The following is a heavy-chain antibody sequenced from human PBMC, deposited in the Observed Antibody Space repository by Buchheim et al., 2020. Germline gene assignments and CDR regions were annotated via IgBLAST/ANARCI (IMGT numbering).Heavy chain of an antibody. D-gene: IGHD3-3*01. CDR2: INHSGST. CDR3: ARAYRFWSGYYIWFDP. J-gene: IGHJ5*02. CDR1: GGSFSGYY. Sequence: QVQLQQWGAGLLKPSETLSLTCAVYGGSFSGYYWSWIRQPPGKGLEWIGEINHSGSTNYNPSLKSRVTISVDTSKNQFSLKLSSVTAADTAVYYCARAYRFWSGYYIWFDPWGQGTL. V-gene: IGHV4-34*01.